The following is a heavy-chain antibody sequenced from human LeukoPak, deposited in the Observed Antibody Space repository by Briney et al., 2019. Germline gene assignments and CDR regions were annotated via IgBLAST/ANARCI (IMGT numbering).Heavy chain of an antibody. CDR1: GYTFTNFD. CDR3: ARGCSSTSCYYAWFDP. D-gene: IGHD2-2*01. J-gene: IGHJ5*02. Sequence: ASMKVSCKASGYTFTNFDINWVRQATGQGLEWMGWMNPNSGNTGYAQKFQGRVTITRNTSISTAYMELSSLRSEDTAVYYCARGCSSTSCYYAWFDPWGQGTLVTVSS. CDR2: MNPNSGNT. V-gene: IGHV1-8*02.